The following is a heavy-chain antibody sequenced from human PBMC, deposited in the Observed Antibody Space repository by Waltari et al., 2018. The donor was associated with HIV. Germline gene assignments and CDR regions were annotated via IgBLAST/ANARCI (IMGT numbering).Heavy chain of an antibody. CDR1: GFTSSSYA. J-gene: IGHJ4*02. Sequence: EVQLVESGGGLVQPGGPLRLSCAASGFTSSSYAMNWVRQAPGKGMVCVSYISSSSTTINYADSVKGRFTISRDNAKNLLYLQMSSLRAEDTAVYFCARERFGSSYFGYWGQGTLVTVSS. CDR2: ISSSSTTI. V-gene: IGHV3-48*04. CDR3: ARERFGSSYFGY. D-gene: IGHD6-6*01.